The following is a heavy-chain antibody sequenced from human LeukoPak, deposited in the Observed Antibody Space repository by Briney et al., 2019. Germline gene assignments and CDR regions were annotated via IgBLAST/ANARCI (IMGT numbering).Heavy chain of an antibody. CDR3: ARGSGRIIAVAGRANWYFDL. Sequence: PSETLSLTCTVSGGSISSYYWSWIRQPPGKGLEWIGYIYYSGSTNYNPSLKSRVTISVDTSKNQFSLKLSSVTAADTAVYYCARGSGRIIAVAGRANWYFDLWGRGTLVTVSS. CDR2: IYYSGST. D-gene: IGHD6-19*01. CDR1: GGSISSYY. J-gene: IGHJ2*01. V-gene: IGHV4-59*08.